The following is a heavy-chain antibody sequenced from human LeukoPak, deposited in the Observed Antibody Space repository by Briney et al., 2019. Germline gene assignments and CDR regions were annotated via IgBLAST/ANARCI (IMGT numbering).Heavy chain of an antibody. Sequence: SVKVSCKASGGTFSSYAISWVRQAPGQGLEWMGRIIPILGIANYAQKFQGRVTITADKSTSTAYMELSSLRSEDTAVYYCARDSSGWYYFDYWGQGTLVTVSS. J-gene: IGHJ4*02. V-gene: IGHV1-69*04. D-gene: IGHD6-19*01. CDR3: ARDSSGWYYFDY. CDR2: IIPILGIA. CDR1: GGTFSSYA.